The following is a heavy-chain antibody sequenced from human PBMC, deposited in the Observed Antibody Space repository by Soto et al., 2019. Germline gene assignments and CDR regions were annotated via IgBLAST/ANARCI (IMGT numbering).Heavy chain of an antibody. J-gene: IGHJ5*02. D-gene: IGHD2-15*01. Sequence: GGSLRLSCEGSGFTFGDYGINWVRQAPGKGLEWVSGISGSGNQIDYSDSVEGRFTVSRDNSKNTVFLQMNSLRAEDTAVYYYARGYTGYCSGGTCYWFDPWGQGTLVTVSS. CDR3: ARGYTGYCSGGTCYWFDP. CDR1: GFTFGDYG. V-gene: IGHV3-23*01. CDR2: ISGSGNQI.